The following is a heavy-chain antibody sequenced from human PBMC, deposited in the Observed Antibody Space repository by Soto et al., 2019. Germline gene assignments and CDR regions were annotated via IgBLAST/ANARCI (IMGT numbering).Heavy chain of an antibody. CDR1: GYTFTGSY. V-gene: IGHV1-46*03. CDR3: ARYGDYVFDY. CDR2: INPSGGST. Sequence: QVQLVQSGAEVKKPGASVKVSCKASGYTFTGSYRHWGRRPPGQGLEWMGIINPSGGSTSYAQKFQGRVTMTRDTSTSTVYMELSSLRSEDTAVYYCARYGDYVFDYWGQGTLVTVSS. J-gene: IGHJ4*02. D-gene: IGHD4-17*01.